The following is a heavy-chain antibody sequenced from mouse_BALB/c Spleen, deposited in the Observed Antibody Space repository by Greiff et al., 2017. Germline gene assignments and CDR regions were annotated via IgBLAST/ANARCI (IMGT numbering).Heavy chain of an antibody. J-gene: IGHJ3*01. CDR2: IDPETGGT. CDR1: GYTFTDYE. D-gene: IGHD2-3*01. Sequence: VQLQQSGAELVRPGASVTLSCKASGYTFTDYEMHWVKQTPVHGLEWIGAIDPETGGTAYNQKFKGKATLTVDTSSSTAYVDLSSLTSEDSAVYYCARSGDGYYAAYWGQGTLVTVSA. CDR3: ARSGDGYYAAY. V-gene: IGHV1-15*01.